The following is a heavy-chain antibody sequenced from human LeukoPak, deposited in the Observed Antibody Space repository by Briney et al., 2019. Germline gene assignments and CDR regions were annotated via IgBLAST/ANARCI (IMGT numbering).Heavy chain of an antibody. CDR3: ASEYSYGLDY. CDR1: GFTFSSYW. D-gene: IGHD5-18*01. CDR2: IKQDGSEM. J-gene: IGHJ4*02. V-gene: IGHV3-7*01. Sequence: GGSLRLSCAASGFTFSSYWMSWVRQAPGKGLEWVANIKQDGSEMYYGDSVKGRFTISRDNSKNTLYLQMNSLRAEDTAVYYCASEYSYGLDYWGQGTLVTVSS.